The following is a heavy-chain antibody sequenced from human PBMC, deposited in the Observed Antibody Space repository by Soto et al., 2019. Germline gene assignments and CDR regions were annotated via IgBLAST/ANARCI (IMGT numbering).Heavy chain of an antibody. D-gene: IGHD3-10*01. J-gene: IGHJ1*01. CDR2: ISGGPSVT. CDR1: GFTFSDYG. V-gene: IGHV3-23*01. CDR3: AKVLSRNYYYPLCW. Sequence: LSCTASGFTFSDYGLAWERQAAGKGVGWVSTISGGPSVTDYGDSVRGRFALCRDYAKKTLFRQRKCRSSEERATYYCAKVLSRNYYYPLCWWGQVTEGPVSS.